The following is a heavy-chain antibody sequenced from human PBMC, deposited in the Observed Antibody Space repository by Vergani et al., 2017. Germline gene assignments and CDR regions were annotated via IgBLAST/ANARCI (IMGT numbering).Heavy chain of an antibody. D-gene: IGHD5-18*01. Sequence: EVQLVESGGGLVQPGRSLRLSCAASGFTFDDYAMHWVRQAPGKGLEWVSGISWNSGSIGYADSVKGRFTISRDNAKNSLYLQMNSLRAADTALYYCAKEIAPYSYGPDYWGQGILVTVSS. CDR3: AKEIAPYSYGPDY. V-gene: IGHV3-9*01. CDR1: GFTFDDYA. J-gene: IGHJ4*02. CDR2: ISWNSGSI.